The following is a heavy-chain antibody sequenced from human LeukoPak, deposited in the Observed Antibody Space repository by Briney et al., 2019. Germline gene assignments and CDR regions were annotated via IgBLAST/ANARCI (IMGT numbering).Heavy chain of an antibody. J-gene: IGHJ4*02. V-gene: IGHV3-7*03. CDR3: ARVDYGSGKTRDY. CDR2: INQDGGRI. Sequence: GSLRLSCAASGFTFNSHWMNWVRQAPGKGLEWVGIINQDGGRIGYGDSVKGRFTISRDNAKNSLYLQMNSLRAEDTAVYYCARVDYGSGKTRDYWGQGTLVTVSS. CDR1: GFTFNSHW. D-gene: IGHD3-10*01.